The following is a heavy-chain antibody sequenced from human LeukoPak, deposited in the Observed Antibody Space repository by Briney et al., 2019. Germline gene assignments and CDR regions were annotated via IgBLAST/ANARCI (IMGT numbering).Heavy chain of an antibody. CDR3: ARDRDTMIVVEHAFDI. Sequence: PSETLSLTCTVSGYSISSGYYWGWIRQPPGKGLEWIGSIYHSGSTYYNPSLKSRVTISVDTSKNQFSLKLSSVTAADTAVYYCARDRDTMIVVEHAFDIWGQGTMVTVSS. J-gene: IGHJ3*02. V-gene: IGHV4-38-2*02. CDR1: GYSISSGYY. D-gene: IGHD3-22*01. CDR2: IYHSGST.